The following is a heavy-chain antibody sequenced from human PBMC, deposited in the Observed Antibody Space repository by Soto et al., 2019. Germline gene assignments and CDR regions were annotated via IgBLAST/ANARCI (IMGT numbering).Heavy chain of an antibody. Sequence: QVQLQESGPGLVKPSETLSLTCTVSGDSVSSDSYYWTWIRQPPGEGLEWVGYISSSGSTTYNPSLKSRVTISLDTSSNQVSLKLTSVTAADTAVYYCARDIRGYSWAFDHWGQGTLVTVSS. V-gene: IGHV4-61*01. D-gene: IGHD5-18*01. CDR3: ARDIRGYSWAFDH. J-gene: IGHJ4*02. CDR2: ISSSGST. CDR1: GDSVSSDSYY.